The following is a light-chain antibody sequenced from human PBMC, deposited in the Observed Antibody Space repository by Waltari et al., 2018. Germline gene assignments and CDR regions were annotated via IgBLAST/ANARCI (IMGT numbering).Light chain of an antibody. V-gene: IGKV1-33*01. CDR3: QKYNDVPQP. Sequence: DIQMTQSPSSLSASVGDRVTITCQASQDISNYLNWYQQKPGKAPKLLIYDASNLETGVPSRFSGSGSGTDFTFTISSLQPEDIATYYCQKYNDVPQPFGGGTKVE. CDR1: QDISNY. J-gene: IGKJ4*01. CDR2: DAS.